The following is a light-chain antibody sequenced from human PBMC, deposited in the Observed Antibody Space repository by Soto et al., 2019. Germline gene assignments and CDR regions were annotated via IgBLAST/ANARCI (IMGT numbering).Light chain of an antibody. CDR1: SSDVGGYNY. CDR3: SSYTSSSTRV. Sequence: QSVLTQPASVPGSPGQSITISCTGTSSDVGGYNYVSWYQQHPGKAPKLMIYEVSNRPSGVSNRFSGSKSGNTASPTISGLQAEDEADYYCSSYTSSSTRVFGTGTKVTVL. CDR2: EVS. V-gene: IGLV2-14*01. J-gene: IGLJ1*01.